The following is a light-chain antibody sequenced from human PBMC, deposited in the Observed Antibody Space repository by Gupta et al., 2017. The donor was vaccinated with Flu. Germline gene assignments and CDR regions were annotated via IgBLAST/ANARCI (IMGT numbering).Light chain of an antibody. CDR2: DAS. Sequence: DIQMTQSQSPLSASVGDRVTITCRASQGISNSLAWYQQKPGEVPNLLIYDASSLQRGVPSRFSGSGSGTDFTLTISSLQPGDVATYYCQKDNSAPRTFGPGTKVEIK. V-gene: IGKV1-27*01. J-gene: IGKJ3*01. CDR3: QKDNSAPRT. CDR1: QGISNS.